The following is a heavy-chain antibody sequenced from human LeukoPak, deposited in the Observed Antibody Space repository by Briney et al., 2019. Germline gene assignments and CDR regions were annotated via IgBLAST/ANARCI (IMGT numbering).Heavy chain of an antibody. CDR3: RRGLVVVVAGTYYYYYGLDV. CDR2: NYSYWRT. J-gene: IGHJ6*01. CDR1: GSPISSYH. Sequence: SETLSLPCTVFGSPISSYHWHLIRPHAGKGLEWIGRNYSYWRTNYIPPLKSRLTMPVNTPKNQFSLHLVSLPAAHTAGYYCRRGLVVVVAGTYYYYYGLDVWGQGTTVTVS. V-gene: IGHV4-4*07. D-gene: IGHD2-15*01.